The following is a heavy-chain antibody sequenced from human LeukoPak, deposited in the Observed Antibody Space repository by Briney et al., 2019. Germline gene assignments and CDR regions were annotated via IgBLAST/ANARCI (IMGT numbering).Heavy chain of an antibody. CDR3: ARMVGLVSDY. CDR2: TYYRSKWYS. Sequence: LGRTYYRSKWYSYYAPSVKSRITINPDTSKNQFSLQLKSVTPEDTAVYYCARMVGLVSDYWGQGTLVTVSS. J-gene: IGHJ4*02. V-gene: IGHV6-1*01. D-gene: IGHD3-10*01.